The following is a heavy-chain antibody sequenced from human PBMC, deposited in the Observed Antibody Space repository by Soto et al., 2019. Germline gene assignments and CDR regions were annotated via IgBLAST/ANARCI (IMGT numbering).Heavy chain of an antibody. V-gene: IGHV4-38-2*01. J-gene: IGHJ4*02. D-gene: IGHD2-21*02. CDR2: IYHSGST. Sequence: SETLSLTCAVSGYSISRGYYWGWIRQPPGKGLEWIGSIYHSGSTYYNPSLKSRVTISVDTSKNQFSLGLSSVTAADTAVYYCARVLLVVVTACFDYWGQGTLVTVSS. CDR3: ARVLLVVVTACFDY. CDR1: GYSISRGYY.